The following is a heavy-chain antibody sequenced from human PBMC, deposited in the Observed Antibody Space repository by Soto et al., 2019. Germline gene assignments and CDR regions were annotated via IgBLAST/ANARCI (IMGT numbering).Heavy chain of an antibody. CDR2: IYWDDDK. D-gene: IGHD4-17*01. CDR3: AHSTTTVTWWFDP. J-gene: IGHJ5*02. V-gene: IGHV2-5*02. Sequence: QITLKESGPTLVKPTQTLTLTCTFSGFSLTTSGVGVGWIRQPPGKALEWLALIYWDDDKRYRPSLKSRLTTAKDNSKTQVVLTNTKMHHADTATYFCAHSTTTVTWWFDPWGQGNLVTASS. CDR1: GFSLTTSGVG.